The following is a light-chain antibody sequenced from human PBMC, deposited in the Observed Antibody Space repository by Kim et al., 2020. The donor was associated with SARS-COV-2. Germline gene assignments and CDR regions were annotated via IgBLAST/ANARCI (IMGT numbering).Light chain of an antibody. CDR3: MQGTSRLLT. CDR1: QSLVNRAGNKY. V-gene: IGKV2-30*01. J-gene: IGKJ1*01. CDR2: EAS. Sequence: AALRACRTSQSLVNRAGNKYLNWYQQKPGQAPRRLIYEASNRDTGVPERFSGSGSGTDFTLKISRVEAEDVGVYYCMQGTSRLLTFGQGTKVDIK.